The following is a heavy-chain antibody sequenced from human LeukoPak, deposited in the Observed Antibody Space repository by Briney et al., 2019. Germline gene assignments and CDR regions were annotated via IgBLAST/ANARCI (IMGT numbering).Heavy chain of an antibody. CDR1: GGSISSYY. CDR3: ARRGPYGVASYFDY. D-gene: IGHD3-3*01. Sequence: PSETLSLTCTVSGGSISSYYWSWLRQPPGKGLEWIGYIYYSGSTNYNPSLKSRVTISVDTSKHQFSRKLSSVTAADTAVYYCARRGPYGVASYFDYWGQGTLVTVSS. CDR2: IYYSGST. J-gene: IGHJ4*02. V-gene: IGHV4-59*08.